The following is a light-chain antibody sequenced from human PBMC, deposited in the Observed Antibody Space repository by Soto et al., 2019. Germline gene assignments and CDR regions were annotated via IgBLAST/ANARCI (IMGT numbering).Light chain of an antibody. CDR1: QSESSF. V-gene: IGKV3-11*01. J-gene: IGKJ4*01. CDR3: QQRDSWPLT. Sequence: EIVLTQSPATLSLSPGERATLSCRASQSESSFLAWYQQKPGQAPRLLIYETSKRASGIPGRFSGSGSGADFTLTISRLELEDFAVYYCQQRDSWPLTFGGGTKVEIK. CDR2: ETS.